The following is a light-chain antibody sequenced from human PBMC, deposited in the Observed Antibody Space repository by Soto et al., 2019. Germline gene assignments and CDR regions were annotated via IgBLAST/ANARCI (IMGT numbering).Light chain of an antibody. CDR1: SSDVGGYND. Sequence: QSALTQPRSVSGSPGQSVTISCTGTSSDVGGYNDVSWYQQHPGKAPKLMIYDVSKRPSGVPDRCSGSKSGNTASLTISGLQAEDEADYYCCSYAGSYTGVFGTGTKVTVL. V-gene: IGLV2-11*01. CDR3: CSYAGSYTGV. J-gene: IGLJ1*01. CDR2: DVS.